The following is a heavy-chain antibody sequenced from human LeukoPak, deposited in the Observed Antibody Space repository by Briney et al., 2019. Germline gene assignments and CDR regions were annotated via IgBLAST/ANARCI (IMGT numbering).Heavy chain of an antibody. Sequence: GRSLRLSCAASGFTFSDYYMSWIRQAPGKGLEWVSYISSSGSTIYYADSVKGRFTISRDNAKNSLYLQMNSLRAEDTAVYYCARVRSSSGDYFDYWGQGTLVTVSS. V-gene: IGHV3-11*01. CDR2: ISSSGSTI. CDR3: ARVRSSSGDYFDY. CDR1: GFTFSDYY. D-gene: IGHD6-19*01. J-gene: IGHJ4*02.